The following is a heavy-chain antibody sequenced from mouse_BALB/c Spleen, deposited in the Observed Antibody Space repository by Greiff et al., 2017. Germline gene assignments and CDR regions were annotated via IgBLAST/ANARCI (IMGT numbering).Heavy chain of an antibody. V-gene: IGHV10-1*02. CDR2: IRSKSNNYAT. J-gene: IGHJ3*01. D-gene: IGHD4-1*01. Sequence: EVQVVESGGGLVQPKGSLKLSCAASGFTFNTYAMNWVRQAPGKGLEWVARIRSKSNNYATYYADSVKDRFTISRDDSQSMLYLQMNNLKTEDTAMYYCVRHELGGWFAYWGQGTLVTVSA. CDR1: GFTFNTYA. CDR3: VRHELGGWFAY.